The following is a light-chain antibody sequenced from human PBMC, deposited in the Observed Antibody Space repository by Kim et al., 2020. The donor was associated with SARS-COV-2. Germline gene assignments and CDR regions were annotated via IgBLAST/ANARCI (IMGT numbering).Light chain of an antibody. CDR2: TAS. CDR3: QQSYKTPRT. J-gene: IGKJ1*01. V-gene: IGKV1-39*01. Sequence: ASVGDRVSISCRASESISKYLNWYQQKPGRAPNLLIYTASSLQSGVPSRFSGSGYGTDFTLTISSLQPEDFATYFCQQSYKTPRTFGQGTKVDIK. CDR1: ESISKY.